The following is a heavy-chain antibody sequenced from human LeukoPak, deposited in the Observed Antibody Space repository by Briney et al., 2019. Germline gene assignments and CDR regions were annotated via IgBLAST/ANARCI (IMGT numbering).Heavy chain of an antibody. J-gene: IGHJ4*02. CDR3: VRQQSGNWNDVGLDY. CDR1: GGSISSGDSS. CDR2: IYHRGSN. V-gene: IGHV4-30-2*01. Sequence: MTSETLSLTCSLSGGSISSGDSSWSWLRQPPGKGLEWIGSIYHRGSNDYNPSLKSRVTISVDKCKNQFSLKLSSVTAADTAVYYCVRQQSGNWNDVGLDYWGQGTLVTVSS. D-gene: IGHD1-1*01.